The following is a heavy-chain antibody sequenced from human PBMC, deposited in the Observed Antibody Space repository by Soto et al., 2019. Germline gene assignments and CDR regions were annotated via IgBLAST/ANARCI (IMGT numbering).Heavy chain of an antibody. CDR3: ARRIVVVTAHDY. Sequence: DXLSLNSDSYGGXSSGDYWIWIRHSPGNGLEWIGEINHNRSTKYNPYLKSRANISVEKSKNQFSLKVSSVTAADTAVYYCARRIVVVTAHDYWGQGTLVTVSA. CDR2: INHNRST. V-gene: IGHV4-34*01. D-gene: IGHD2-21*02. J-gene: IGHJ4*02. CDR1: GGXSSGDY.